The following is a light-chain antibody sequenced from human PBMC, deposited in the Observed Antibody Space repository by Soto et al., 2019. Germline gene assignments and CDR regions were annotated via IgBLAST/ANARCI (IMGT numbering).Light chain of an antibody. V-gene: IGKV4-1*01. Sequence: DIVLTQSPDSLAVSLGERATIYCKSSQSVLSSSDHWNYLAWSQWKPGQPPKLHIYWAFSRESVVPDRFRGSGYGTDFTLTISSLKPEDVAVYYCYQHYDTPPFMYAFGPGTKLEIK. CDR2: WAF. CDR3: YQHYDTPPFMYA. J-gene: IGKJ2*01. CDR1: QSVLSSSDHWNY.